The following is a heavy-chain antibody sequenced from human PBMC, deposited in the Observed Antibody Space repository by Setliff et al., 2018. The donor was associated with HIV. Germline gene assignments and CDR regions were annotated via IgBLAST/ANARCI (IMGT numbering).Heavy chain of an antibody. CDR2: VYYSGST. CDR1: GGSVGSGSYY. CDR3: ARSLTKQLVLGTSREYYFDS. Sequence: PSETLSLTCSVSGGSVGSGSYYWSWIRQSPGKGLEWLGYVYYSGSTKYSPSLKSRVSISLDPSTKQVSLRLRSVTAADTAVYYCARSLTKQLVLGTSREYYFDSWGLGALVTVSS. D-gene: IGHD6-13*01. J-gene: IGHJ4*02. V-gene: IGHV4-61*01.